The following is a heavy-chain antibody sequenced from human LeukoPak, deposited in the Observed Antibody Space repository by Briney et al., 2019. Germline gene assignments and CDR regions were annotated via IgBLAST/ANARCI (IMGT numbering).Heavy chain of an antibody. CDR3: ASLTSGYYPSFDY. CDR1: GGSISSYY. CDR2: IYYSGST. Sequence: SETLSLTCTVSGGSISSYYWSWIRQPPGKGLEWIGYIYYSGSTNYNPSLKSRVTISVDTSKNQFSLKLSSVTAADTAVYYCASLTSGYYPSFDYWGQGTLVTVSS. V-gene: IGHV4-59*12. D-gene: IGHD3-22*01. J-gene: IGHJ4*02.